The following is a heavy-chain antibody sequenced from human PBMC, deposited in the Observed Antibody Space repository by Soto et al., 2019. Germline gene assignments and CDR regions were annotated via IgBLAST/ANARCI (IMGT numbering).Heavy chain of an antibody. D-gene: IGHD3-10*01. Sequence: PGESLKISCKGSGYSFTSYWIGWVRQMPGKGLEWMGIIYPGDSDTRYSPSFQGQVTISADKAISTAYLQWSSLKASDTAMYYCAGGGVRGVITRTRDYYYGMDIWGQGTTVTVSS. CDR1: GYSFTSYW. J-gene: IGHJ6*02. CDR2: IYPGDSDT. V-gene: IGHV5-51*01. CDR3: AGGGVRGVITRTRDYYYGMDI.